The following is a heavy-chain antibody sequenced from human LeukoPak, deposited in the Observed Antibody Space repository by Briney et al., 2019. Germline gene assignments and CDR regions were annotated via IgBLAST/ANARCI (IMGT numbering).Heavy chain of an antibody. Sequence: ASVKVSCKASGYTFTSYGISWVRQATGQGLEWMGWMNPNSGNTGYAQKFQGRVTMTRNTSISTAYMELSSLRSEDTAVYYCASVYSGSNWFDPWGQGTLVTVSS. CDR3: ASVYSGSNWFDP. CDR2: MNPNSGNT. CDR1: GYTFTSYG. V-gene: IGHV1-8*02. J-gene: IGHJ5*02. D-gene: IGHD1-26*01.